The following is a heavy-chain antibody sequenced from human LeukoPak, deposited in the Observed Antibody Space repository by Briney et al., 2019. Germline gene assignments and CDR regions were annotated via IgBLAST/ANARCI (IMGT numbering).Heavy chain of an antibody. CDR3: ARGGVVVPADAFDI. CDR1: GGSFSGYY. V-gene: IGHV4-34*01. D-gene: IGHD2-2*01. CDR2: INHSRST. J-gene: IGHJ3*02. Sequence: SETLSLTCAVYGGSFSGYYWSWIRQPPGKGLEWIGEINHSRSTNYNPSLKSRVTISVDTSNNQFSLKLSSMTAADTAVYYCARGGVVVPADAFDIWGQGTMVTVSS.